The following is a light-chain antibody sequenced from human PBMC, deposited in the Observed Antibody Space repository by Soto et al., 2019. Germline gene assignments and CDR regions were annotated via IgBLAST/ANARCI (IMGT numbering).Light chain of an antibody. Sequence: EIVLTQSPGTLSLSPGERATLSCRASQSVSSSYLAWYQQKPGQAPRLLIYGASSRATGIPDRFSGSGSGKDFTLTISRLEPEDFAVYYCHQYAGSPLTFGGGTKVEIK. J-gene: IGKJ4*01. V-gene: IGKV3-20*01. CDR1: QSVSSSY. CDR2: GAS. CDR3: HQYAGSPLT.